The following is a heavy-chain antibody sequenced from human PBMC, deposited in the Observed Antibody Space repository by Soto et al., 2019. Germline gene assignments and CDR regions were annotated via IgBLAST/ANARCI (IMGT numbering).Heavy chain of an antibody. J-gene: IGHJ4*02. CDR3: ARDAGSWGY. V-gene: IGHV3-48*02. CDR1: GFTFSDYS. D-gene: IGHD3-10*01. CDR2: ISSSSSTI. Sequence: EVQLVESGGGLVQPGGSLRLSCAASGFTFSDYSMDWVRQAPGKGLEWVSYISSSSSTIYYADSVKGRFTISRDNAKNSLYLQMNRLRDEHTAVYYCARDAGSWGYWGQGTLVTVSS.